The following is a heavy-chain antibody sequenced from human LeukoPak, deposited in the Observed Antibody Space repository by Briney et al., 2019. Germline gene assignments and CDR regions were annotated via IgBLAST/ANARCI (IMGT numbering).Heavy chain of an antibody. CDR1: GYTFTNYDYG. CDR3: ARVYGYNIGIYYFDY. D-gene: IGHD2/OR15-2a*01. V-gene: IGHV1-18*01. Sequence: ASVKVSCKPSGYTFTNYDYGISWVRQAPGQGLEWVGWISATNGNTKYVQEFQGRVSMTTDTSTNTAYMELRSLRSDDTAVYFCARVYGYNIGIYYFDYWGQGTLVTVSS. J-gene: IGHJ4*02. CDR2: ISATNGNT.